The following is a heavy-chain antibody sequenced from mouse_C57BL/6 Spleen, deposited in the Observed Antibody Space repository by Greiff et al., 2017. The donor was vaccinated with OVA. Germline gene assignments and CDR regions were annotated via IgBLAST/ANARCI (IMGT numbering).Heavy chain of an antibody. CDR1: GYTFTSYW. CDR3: ARRGHYDYEDAMDY. CDR2: IDPSDSYT. D-gene: IGHD2-4*01. J-gene: IGHJ4*01. V-gene: IGHV1-50*01. Sequence: QVQLQQPGAELVKPGASVKLSCKASGYTFTSYWLQWVKQRPGQGLEWSGEIDPSDSYTNYNPTFKGKATLTVDQSTSTSYMQLSSLTSEDSAVYYCARRGHYDYEDAMDYWGQGTSVTVSA.